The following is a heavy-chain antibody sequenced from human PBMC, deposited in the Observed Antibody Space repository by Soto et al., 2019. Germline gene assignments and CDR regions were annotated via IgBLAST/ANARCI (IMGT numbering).Heavy chain of an antibody. CDR3: VSWVSAHFDY. Sequence: EVHLLESGGGLVQPGGSLRLSWAAPAFTLDGHGMSWARQAPGKGPEWVSTISPEGFNTHYADSVRGRFTISRDNSRNTVDLHMSSLRAEDTAIYYCVSWVSAHFDYWGQGTPVTVSS. CDR2: ISPEGFNT. V-gene: IGHV3-23*01. J-gene: IGHJ4*02. CDR1: AFTLDGHG. D-gene: IGHD2-8*01.